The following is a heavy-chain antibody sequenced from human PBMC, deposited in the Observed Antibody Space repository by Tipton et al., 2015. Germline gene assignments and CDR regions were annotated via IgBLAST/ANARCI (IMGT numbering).Heavy chain of an antibody. CDR1: GGSISSYY. D-gene: IGHD5-24*01. V-gene: IGHV4-59*04. Sequence: LRLSCIVSGGSISSYYWSWVRQPPGKGLEWIGSISHSGNTYYNPSLKSRVTMSRDTSKNQFSLKVNSVTAADTAVYYCATLVDGYSRIPWGQGTRVTVSS. CDR2: ISHSGNT. CDR3: ATLVDGYSRIP. J-gene: IGHJ5*02.